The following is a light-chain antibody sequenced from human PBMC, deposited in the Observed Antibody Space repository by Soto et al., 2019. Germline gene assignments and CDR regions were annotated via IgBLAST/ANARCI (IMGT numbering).Light chain of an antibody. V-gene: IGKV3-20*01. J-gene: IGKJ1*01. Sequence: EIVLTQSPGTLSLSPGERAILSCMAIQSVSSSYLAWYQQKPGQAPRLLIYGASSRATGIPDRFSGSGSGTDFTLTISRLEPEDFAVYYCQQYGSSLLWTFGQGTKVDIK. CDR3: QQYGSSLLWT. CDR2: GAS. CDR1: QSVSSSY.